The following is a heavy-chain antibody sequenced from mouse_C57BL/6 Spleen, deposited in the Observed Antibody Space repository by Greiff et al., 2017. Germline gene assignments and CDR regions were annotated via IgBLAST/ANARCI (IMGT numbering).Heavy chain of an antibody. CDR2: IYPGDGDT. CDR3: ARKTLYYAMDY. J-gene: IGHJ4*01. V-gene: IGHV1-80*01. Sequence: VQVVESGAELVKPGASVKISCKASGYAFSSYWMNWVKQRPGKGLEWIGQIYPGDGDTNYNGKFKGKATLTADKSSSTAYMQLSSLTSEDSAVYFCARKTLYYAMDYWGQGTSVTVSS. CDR1: GYAFSSYW.